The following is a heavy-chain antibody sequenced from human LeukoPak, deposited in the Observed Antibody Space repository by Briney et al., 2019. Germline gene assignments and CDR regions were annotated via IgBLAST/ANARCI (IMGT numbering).Heavy chain of an antibody. CDR3: ARHRGENQNFDY. J-gene: IGHJ4*02. CDR2: ISYSGST. Sequence: SETLSLTCTVSGGSMSGYCWSWIRQPPGKGLEWIGYISYSGSTSYNPSLKSRVTISVDTSKNQFSLKLGSVTAADTAVFYCARHRGENQNFDYWGQGTLVTVSS. V-gene: IGHV4-59*08. D-gene: IGHD5-24*01. CDR1: GGSMSGYC.